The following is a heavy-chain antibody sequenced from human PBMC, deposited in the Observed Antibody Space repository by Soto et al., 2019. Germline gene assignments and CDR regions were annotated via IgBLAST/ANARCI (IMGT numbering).Heavy chain of an antibody. CDR3: ARGEEDYNYHYYGMDV. Sequence: SETLSLTCTVSGGSISSYYWSWIRQPAGKGLEWIGRIYTSGSTNYNPSLKSRVTMSVDTSKNQFSLKLSSVTAADTAVYYCARGEEDYNYHYYGMDVWGQGTTVTVSS. D-gene: IGHD4-4*01. CDR1: GGSISSYY. J-gene: IGHJ6*02. V-gene: IGHV4-4*07. CDR2: IYTSGST.